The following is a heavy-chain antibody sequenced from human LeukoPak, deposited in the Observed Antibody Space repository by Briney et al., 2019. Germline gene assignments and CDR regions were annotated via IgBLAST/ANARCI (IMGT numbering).Heavy chain of an antibody. J-gene: IGHJ4*02. D-gene: IGHD6-19*01. Sequence: SETLSLTCTVSGGSISSSSYYWGWIRQPPGKGLEWIGSIYYSGSTYYSPSLKSRVTMSVDASKNQFSLKLSSVTAADTAVYYCARHGSASGWYRSHFDYWGQGTLVTVPS. CDR3: ARHGSASGWYRSHFDY. CDR1: GGSISSSSYY. V-gene: IGHV4-39*01. CDR2: IYYSGST.